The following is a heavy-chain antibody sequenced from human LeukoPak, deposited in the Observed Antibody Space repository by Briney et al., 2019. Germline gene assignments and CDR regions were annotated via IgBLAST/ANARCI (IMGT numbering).Heavy chain of an antibody. CDR3: TRSYYYGDYVLDY. D-gene: IGHD4-17*01. CDR1: GFTFGDYA. J-gene: IGHJ4*02. V-gene: IGHV3-49*04. CDR2: IRSKAYGGTT. Sequence: GGSLRLSCTASGFTFGDYAMSWVRQAPGKGLEWVGFIRSKAYGGTTEYAASVKGRFTISRDDSKSIAYLQMNSLKTEDTAVYYCTRSYYYGDYVLDYWGQGTLVTVSS.